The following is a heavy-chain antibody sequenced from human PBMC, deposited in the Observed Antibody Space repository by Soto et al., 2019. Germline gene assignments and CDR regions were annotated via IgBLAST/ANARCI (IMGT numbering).Heavy chain of an antibody. D-gene: IGHD2-21*02. CDR3: VRGDKGGFDL. J-gene: IGHJ3*01. CDR2: IHSDGSTT. V-gene: IGHV3-74*01. CDR1: GFTFNYYW. Sequence: EVQLVESEGGLVQRGGSLRLSCGASGFTFNYYWMHWVRQAPGQGLVWVSHIHSDGSTTTYADSVKGRFTISRDNAKNTLYLQMNSLRAEDTAVYYCVRGDKGGFDLWGQGTTVTVSS.